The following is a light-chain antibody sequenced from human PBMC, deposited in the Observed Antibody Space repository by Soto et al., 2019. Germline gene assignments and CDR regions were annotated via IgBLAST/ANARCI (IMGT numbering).Light chain of an antibody. V-gene: IGLV2-8*01. CDR1: SVDINY. CDR3: SSYAVRDIWV. Sequence: QSVLTQPPSSSGSRGQSVTISGTGTSVDINYVSWCQQHPGKAPKLIICEVTKRPSGVPDRFSGSKSGNTASLTVSGLQDDDEADYYCSSYAVRDIWVFGGGTKLTVL. J-gene: IGLJ3*02. CDR2: EVT.